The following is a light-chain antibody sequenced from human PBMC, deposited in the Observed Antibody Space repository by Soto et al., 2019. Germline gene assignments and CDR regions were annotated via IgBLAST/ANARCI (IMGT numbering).Light chain of an antibody. CDR3: QAWDSSTAV. CDR2: QDS. J-gene: IGLJ2*01. V-gene: IGLV3-1*01. Sequence: SYELTQPPSVSVSPGQTASITCSGDKLGDKYACWYQQKQGQSPVLVIYQDSKRPSGIPERFSGSNSGNTATLTISGTQAMDEADYYCQAWDSSTAVFSGGTKLTVL. CDR1: KLGDKY.